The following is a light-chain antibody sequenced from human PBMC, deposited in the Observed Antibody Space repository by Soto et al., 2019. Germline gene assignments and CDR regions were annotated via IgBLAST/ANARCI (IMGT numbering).Light chain of an antibody. J-gene: IGKJ1*01. CDR1: QGISSF. Sequence: DIQLTQSPSLLSASVGDRVTITCRASQGISSFLAWYQQKPGKAPKLLIYAASTLQSGVPSRFSGRASGTEFTLTISSLQPEDFATYYCQQLNNYPRTFGQGTKVELK. CDR3: QQLNNYPRT. CDR2: AAS. V-gene: IGKV1-9*01.